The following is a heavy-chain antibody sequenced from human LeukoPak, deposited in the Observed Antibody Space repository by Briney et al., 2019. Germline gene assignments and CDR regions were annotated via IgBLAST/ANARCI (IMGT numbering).Heavy chain of an antibody. CDR2: ISSIGST. J-gene: IGHJ3*02. D-gene: IGHD4-17*01. CDR1: DDSFSTHY. Sequence: SETLSLTCSVSDDSFSTHYWTWIRQPPGKGLEWMGYISSIGSTNYNPSLKSRVTISVDTSKKQFSLEMTSVTAADTAVYYRARDPTTVTKGFDIWGQGTMVTVSS. V-gene: IGHV4-59*11. CDR3: ARDPTTVTKGFDI.